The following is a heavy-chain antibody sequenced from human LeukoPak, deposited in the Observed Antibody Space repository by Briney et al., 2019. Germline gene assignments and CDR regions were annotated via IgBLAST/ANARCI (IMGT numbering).Heavy chain of an antibody. J-gene: IGHJ4*02. CDR3: ARDSDSYGRYYFDY. D-gene: IGHD5-18*01. V-gene: IGHV3-21*01. CDR1: GFTFSSYS. CDR2: ISSSSSYM. Sequence: GGSLRLSCAASGFTFSSYSMNWVRQAPGKGLEWVSSISSSSSYMYYADSVKGRFTISRDNAKNSLYLQMNSLRAEDTAVYYCARDSDSYGRYYFDYWGQGTLVTVSS.